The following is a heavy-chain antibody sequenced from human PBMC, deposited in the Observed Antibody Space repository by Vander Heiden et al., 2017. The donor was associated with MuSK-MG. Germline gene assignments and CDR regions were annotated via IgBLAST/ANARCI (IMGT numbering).Heavy chain of an antibody. J-gene: IGHJ4*02. CDR1: GFTFSSYA. V-gene: IGHV3-23*01. CDR3: AKGSIAAAASYFDL. CDR2: ISGSGGST. Sequence: EVQLLESGGGLVQPGGSLRLSCVASGFTFSSYAMNWVRQAPGKGLEWVSGISGSGGSTYYADSVKGRFTVSRDNSKNTLYLQMSNLRAEDTAVYYCAKGSIAAAASYFDLWGQGTLITVSS. D-gene: IGHD6-25*01.